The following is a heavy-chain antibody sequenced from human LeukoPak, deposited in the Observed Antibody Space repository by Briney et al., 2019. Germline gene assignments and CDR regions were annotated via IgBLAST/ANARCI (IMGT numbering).Heavy chain of an antibody. CDR1: GFTFSGSA. D-gene: IGHD2-2*02. V-gene: IGHV5-51*01. J-gene: IGHJ4*02. CDR3: ARHPGYCSSTSCYTGFDY. Sequence: PGGSLRLSCAASGFTFSGSAMHWVRQASGKGLEWMGIIYPGDSDTRYSPSFQGQVTISADKSIITAYLQWSSLKASDTAMYYCARHPGYCSSTSCYTGFDYWGQGTLVTVSS. CDR2: IYPGDSDT.